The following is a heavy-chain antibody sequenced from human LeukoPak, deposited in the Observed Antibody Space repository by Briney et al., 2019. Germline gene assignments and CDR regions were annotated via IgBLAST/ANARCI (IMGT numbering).Heavy chain of an antibody. D-gene: IGHD6-13*01. V-gene: IGHV4-34*08. CDR3: AARGPIRRRVAAAGKWRYWYFDL. CDR1: GWTFSGYY. Sequence: SETVSLTCAVYGWTFSGYYCSWIRQPPGKGLEWIVEINHSGSTNYNPSLTSRVHISVEQSKNQFSLKLSSVTAADKAVYYCAARGPIRRRVAAAGKWRYWYFDLWGRGTLVTVCS. CDR2: INHSGST. J-gene: IGHJ2*01.